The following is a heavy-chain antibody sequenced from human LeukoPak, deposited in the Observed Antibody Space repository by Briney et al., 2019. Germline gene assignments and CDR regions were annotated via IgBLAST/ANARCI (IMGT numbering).Heavy chain of an antibody. CDR3: AKGAAGLDY. CDR1: GFSFNNYW. J-gene: IGHJ4*02. CDR2: ISWDGGST. Sequence: GGSLRLSCAASGFSFNNYWMSWVRQAPGKGLEWVSLISWDGGSTYYADSVKGRFTISRDNSKNSLYLQMNSLRTEDTALYYCAKGAAGLDYWGQGILVTVSS. V-gene: IGHV3-43*01. D-gene: IGHD6-13*01.